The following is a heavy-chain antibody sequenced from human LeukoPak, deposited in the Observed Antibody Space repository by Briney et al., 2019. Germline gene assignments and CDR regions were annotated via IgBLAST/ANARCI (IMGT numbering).Heavy chain of an antibody. J-gene: IGHJ4*02. Sequence: GGSLRLSCAASGFTFSSYSMNWVRQAPGKGLEWVSSISSSSSYIYYADSVKGRFTISRDNAKNSLYLQMNSLRAEDTAVYYCARLTGYSYGYDYWGQGTLVTVSS. CDR1: GFTFSSYS. V-gene: IGHV3-21*01. CDR2: ISSSSSYI. D-gene: IGHD5-18*01. CDR3: ARLTGYSYGYDY.